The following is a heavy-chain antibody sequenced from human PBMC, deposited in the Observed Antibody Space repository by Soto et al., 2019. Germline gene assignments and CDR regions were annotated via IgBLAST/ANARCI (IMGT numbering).Heavy chain of an antibody. D-gene: IGHD3-10*01. J-gene: IGHJ4*02. V-gene: IGHV4-30-2*01. CDR3: ARDSNYYGSGSYYSHFDY. CDR2: IYHSGTT. Sequence: SETLSLTSAVSGGSISSGCYSWSWFRQPPGKGLEWIGYIYHSGTTYYNPSLKSRVTISVDRSKNQFSLKLSSVTAADTAVYYCARDSNYYGSGSYYSHFDYWGQGTLVTSPQ. CDR1: GGSISSGCYS.